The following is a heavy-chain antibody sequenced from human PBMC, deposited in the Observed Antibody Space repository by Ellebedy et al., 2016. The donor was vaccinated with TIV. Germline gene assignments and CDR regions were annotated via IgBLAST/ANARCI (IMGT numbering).Heavy chain of an antibody. D-gene: IGHD4-11*01. CDR2: INPSGGST. J-gene: IGHJ4*02. CDR1: GYTLTELS. Sequence: ASVKVSCKVSGYTLTELSMHWVRQAPGKGLEWMGIINPSGGSTSYAQKFQGRVTMTRDTSTNTVYMEVSSLRSEDTAVYYCARSGVVMSTTITVIVTGFFDYWGQGTLVTVSS. CDR3: ARSGVVMSTTITVIVTGFFDY. V-gene: IGHV1-46*01.